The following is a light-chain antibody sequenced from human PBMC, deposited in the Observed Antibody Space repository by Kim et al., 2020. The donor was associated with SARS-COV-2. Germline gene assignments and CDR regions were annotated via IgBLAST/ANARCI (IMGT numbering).Light chain of an antibody. CDR1: QIVSSRH. CDR3: QHYDNSLT. CDR2: DAS. J-gene: IGKJ4*01. V-gene: IGKV3D-20*01. Sequence: PGERATLSCGASQIVSSRHLAWYQQKPGLAPRLLIYDASSRATGIPDRFSGSGSGTDFTLTISRLEPEDFAVYYCQHYDNSLTFGGGTKVDIK.